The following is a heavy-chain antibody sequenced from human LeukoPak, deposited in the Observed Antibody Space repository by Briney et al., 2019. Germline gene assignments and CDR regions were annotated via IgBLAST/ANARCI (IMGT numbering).Heavy chain of an antibody. V-gene: IGHV3-74*01. J-gene: IGHJ4*02. Sequence: GGSLRLSCAASGFTFSTYWMHWVRQAPGKGLVWVTRISSDGSSISYADSVKGRFTISRDNAKNTLYLQMNSLRVEDAAVYYCARVVGYSSSWYSGIDCWGQGTLVTVS. CDR2: ISSDGSSI. CDR1: GFTFSTYW. D-gene: IGHD6-13*01. CDR3: ARVVGYSSSWYSGIDC.